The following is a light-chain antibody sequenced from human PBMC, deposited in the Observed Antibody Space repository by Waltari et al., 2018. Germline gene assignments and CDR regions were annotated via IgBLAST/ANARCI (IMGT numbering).Light chain of an antibody. V-gene: IGLV2-23*02. CDR1: NSNVDILHL. J-gene: IGLJ1*01. CDR3: CSFAGYGIYV. CDR2: EIS. Sequence: QSALTQPASVSGSPGQSITISCTAVNSNVDILHLVSWYQHHPGRNPRLPIYEISQRPSGISSRFSGSKSGNTSSLTISGLQPEDEADYFCCSFAGYGIYVFGSGTQVSVL.